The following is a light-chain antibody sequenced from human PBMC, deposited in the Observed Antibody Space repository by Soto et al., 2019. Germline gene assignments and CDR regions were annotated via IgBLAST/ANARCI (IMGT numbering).Light chain of an antibody. CDR2: SAS. J-gene: IGKJ2*01. CDR3: QQSYRTPHT. CDR1: QGVSAY. Sequence: DIQMTQSPSSLSASVGDRVTITCRASQGVSAYLLWYQQTQGRAPNLLIFSASNLVSGVPSRFSGSGSGTSFTLTVSSLQPEDFATYYCQQSYRTPHTFGQGTKLETK. V-gene: IGKV1-39*01.